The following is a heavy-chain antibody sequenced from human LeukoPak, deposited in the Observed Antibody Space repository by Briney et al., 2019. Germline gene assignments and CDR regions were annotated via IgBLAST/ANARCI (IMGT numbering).Heavy chain of an antibody. CDR3: AIHVIVVTTVPVAFDI. CDR1: GFRFTDQW. Sequence: GESLKISCNTSGFRFTDQWIGWVRQVPGRGLEWMGIIFPDGSHTVYSPSFHGRITISADRYTSTAYLHWSSLRASDTAMYYCAIHVIVVTTVPVAFDIWGQGTMVTVSS. J-gene: IGHJ3*02. CDR2: IFPDGSHT. V-gene: IGHV5-51*01. D-gene: IGHD2-21*02.